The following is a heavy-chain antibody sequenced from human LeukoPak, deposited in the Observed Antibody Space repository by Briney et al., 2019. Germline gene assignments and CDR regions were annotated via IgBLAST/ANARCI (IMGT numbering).Heavy chain of an antibody. Sequence: ASVKASCKASGYTFTSYYISWVRQAPGQGLEWMEWISPYNANTNYAQKLQGRITMTTDTSTSTAYMELRSLRSDDTAVYYCARGPHSGWIDYWGQGTLVTVSS. D-gene: IGHD6-19*01. V-gene: IGHV1-18*01. CDR2: ISPYNANT. CDR3: ARGPHSGWIDY. CDR1: GYTFTSYY. J-gene: IGHJ4*02.